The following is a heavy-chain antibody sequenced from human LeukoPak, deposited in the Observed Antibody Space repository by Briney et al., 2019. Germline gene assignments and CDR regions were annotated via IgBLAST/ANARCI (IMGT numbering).Heavy chain of an antibody. J-gene: IGHJ3*02. Sequence: ASVKVSCKASGGTFSSYAISWVRQAPGQGLEWMGGIIPIFGTANYAQKFQGRVTITTDESTSTAYMELSSLRSEDTAVYYCARDRWDSSSWEAFDIWAKGQWSPSLQ. CDR3: ARDRWDSSSWEAFDI. CDR2: IIPIFGTA. CDR1: GGTFSSYA. V-gene: IGHV1-69*05. D-gene: IGHD6-13*01.